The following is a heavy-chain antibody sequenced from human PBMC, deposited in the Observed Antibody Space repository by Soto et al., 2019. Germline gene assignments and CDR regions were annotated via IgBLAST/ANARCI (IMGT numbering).Heavy chain of an antibody. V-gene: IGHV3-48*01. J-gene: IGHJ4*02. Sequence: EVQLVESGGGLVQPGGSLRLSCAASGFTFSSYSMNWVRQAPGKGLEWVSYISSSSSTIYYADSVKGRFTISRDTAKNSLYLPMISLRAEDTAVYYCARDKGRSPLDYWGQGTLVTVSS. CDR2: ISSSSSTI. CDR3: ARDKGRSPLDY. D-gene: IGHD2-15*01. CDR1: GFTFSSYS.